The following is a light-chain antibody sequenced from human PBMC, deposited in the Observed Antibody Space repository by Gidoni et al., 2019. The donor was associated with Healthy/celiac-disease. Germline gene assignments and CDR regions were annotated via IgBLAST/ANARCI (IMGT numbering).Light chain of an antibody. J-gene: IGKJ1*01. CDR2: GAS. Sequence: EIVLTQSPGTLSLSPGERATLSCRASQSVSSISLAWYQQKPGQAPRLLIYGASSRATGIPDRFSGSGSGTDFTLTISRLEPEDFAVYYCQQYGSSPPVTFGQGTKVEIK. V-gene: IGKV3-20*01. CDR1: QSVSSIS. CDR3: QQYGSSPPVT.